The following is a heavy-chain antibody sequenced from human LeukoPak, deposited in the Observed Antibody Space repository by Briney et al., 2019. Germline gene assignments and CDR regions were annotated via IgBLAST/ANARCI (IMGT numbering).Heavy chain of an antibody. CDR1: GYTFTDNY. J-gene: IGHJ4*02. CDR2: VDPEDGKA. Sequence: ASVKVSCKASGYTFTDNYMHWVQQAPGKGLEWMGRVDPEDGKAKYAEKFQGRVTITADTSTDTAYMELSGLTSADTAVYYCATGRIIVVNYWGQGTLVTVSS. V-gene: IGHV1-69-2*01. D-gene: IGHD2/OR15-2a*01. CDR3: ATGRIIVVNY.